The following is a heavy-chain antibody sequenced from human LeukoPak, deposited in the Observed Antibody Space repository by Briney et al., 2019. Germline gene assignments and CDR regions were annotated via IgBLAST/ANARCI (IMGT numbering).Heavy chain of an antibody. CDR1: GGSFSGYY. J-gene: IGHJ4*02. D-gene: IGHD6-13*01. CDR3: AAAAAAGTRDFDY. CDR2: INHSGST. Sequence: SETLSLTCAVYGGSFSGYYWSWIRQPPGKGLEWIGEINHSGSTNYNPSLKSRVTISVDTSKNQFSLKLSSVTAADTAVYYCAAAAAAGTRDFDYWGQGTLVTVSS. V-gene: IGHV4-34*01.